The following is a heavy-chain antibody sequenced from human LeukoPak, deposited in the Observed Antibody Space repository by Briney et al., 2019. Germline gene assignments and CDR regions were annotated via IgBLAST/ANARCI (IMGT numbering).Heavy chain of an antibody. J-gene: IGHJ5*02. CDR2: IVVGSGNT. CDR1: GFTFTSSA. CDR3: ARGRGPAAIGGWWFDP. V-gene: IGHV1-58*01. D-gene: IGHD2-2*02. Sequence: GASVKVSCKASGFTFTSSAVQWVRQARGQRLEWIGWIVVGSGNTNYAQKFQERVTITGDMSTSTTYMELSSLRSEDTAVYYCARGRGPAAIGGWWFDPWGQGTLVTVSS.